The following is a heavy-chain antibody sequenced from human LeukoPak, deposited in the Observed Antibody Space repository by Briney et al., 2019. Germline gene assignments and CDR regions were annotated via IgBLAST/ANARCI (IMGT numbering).Heavy chain of an antibody. D-gene: IGHD3-10*01. V-gene: IGHV4-59*08. J-gene: IGHJ4*02. Sequence: SETLSLTCTVSGGSISSYYWSWIRQPPGKGLEWIGYIYYSGSTNYNPPLKSRVTISVDTSKNQFSLKLSSVTAADTAVYYCAGHYGSGFDYWGQGTLVTVSS. CDR2: IYYSGST. CDR1: GGSISSYY. CDR3: AGHYGSGFDY.